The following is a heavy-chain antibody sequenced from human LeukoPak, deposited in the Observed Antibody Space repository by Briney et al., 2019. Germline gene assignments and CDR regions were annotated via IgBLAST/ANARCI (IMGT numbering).Heavy chain of an antibody. D-gene: IGHD5-12*01. CDR2: ISSSGSTI. CDR3: ARALRRVYYMDV. Sequence: PGGSLRLSCAASGFTFSDYYMSWIRQAPGKGLEWVSYISSSGSTIYYADSVKGRFTISRDNSKNTLYLQMNSLRAEDTAVYYCARALRRVYYMDVWGKGTTVTISS. J-gene: IGHJ6*03. V-gene: IGHV3-11*01. CDR1: GFTFSDYY.